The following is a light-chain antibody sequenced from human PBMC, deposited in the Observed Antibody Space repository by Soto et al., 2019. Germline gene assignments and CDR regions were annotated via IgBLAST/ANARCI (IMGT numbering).Light chain of an antibody. Sequence: DIQMTQSPSSLSASVGDRVIITCRTSQSISNYLNWYQNKPGKAPKVLISAASNLQSGVTSRFSGSGSGTVFTLTITSLQPDDFATYFCQQSYTLSPLTFGGGTKVEIK. J-gene: IGKJ4*01. V-gene: IGKV1-39*01. CDR3: QQSYTLSPLT. CDR2: AAS. CDR1: QSISNY.